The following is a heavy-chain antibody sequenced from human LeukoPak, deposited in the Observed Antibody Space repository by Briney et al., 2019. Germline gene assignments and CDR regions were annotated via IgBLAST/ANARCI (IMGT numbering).Heavy chain of an antibody. CDR3: ARSYYDFWSGYYSAGSSWFDP. Sequence: TLSVTCTVSGGSISSGGYYWSWIRQHPGKGLEWIGYIYYSGSTYYNPSLKSRVTISVDTSKNQFSLKLSSVTAADTAVYYCARSYYDFWSGYYSAGSSWFDPWGQGTLVTVSS. CDR1: GGSISSGGYY. V-gene: IGHV4-31*03. D-gene: IGHD3-3*01. CDR2: IYYSGST. J-gene: IGHJ5*02.